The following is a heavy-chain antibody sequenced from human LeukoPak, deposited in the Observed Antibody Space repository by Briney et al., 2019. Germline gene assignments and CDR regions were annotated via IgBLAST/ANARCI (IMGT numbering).Heavy chain of an antibody. CDR2: ISYDGSNK. D-gene: IGHD3-22*01. CDR1: GFTFSSYA. Sequence: GGSLRLSCAASGFTFSSYAMHWVRQAPGKGLEWVAVISYDGSNKYYADSVKGRSTISRHNSKNTLYLQMNSLRAEDTAVYYCARLSYDSSGYRDYWGQGTLVTVSS. CDR3: ARLSYDSSGYRDY. J-gene: IGHJ4*02. V-gene: IGHV3-30*14.